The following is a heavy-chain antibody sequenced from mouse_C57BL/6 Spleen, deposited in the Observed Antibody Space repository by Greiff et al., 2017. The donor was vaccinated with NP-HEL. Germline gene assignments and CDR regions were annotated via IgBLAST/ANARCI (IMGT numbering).Heavy chain of an antibody. V-gene: IGHV6-6*01. J-gene: IGHJ2*01. CDR3: TRTYDYDGGYFDY. CDR1: GFTFSDAW. D-gene: IGHD2-4*01. CDR2: IRNKANNHAT. Sequence: EVKLVESGGGLVQPGGSMKLSCAASGFTFSDAWMDWVRQSPEKGLEWVAEIRNKANNHATYYAESVKGRFTISRDDSKSSVYLQMNSLRAEDTGIYYCTRTYDYDGGYFDYWGQGTTLTVSS.